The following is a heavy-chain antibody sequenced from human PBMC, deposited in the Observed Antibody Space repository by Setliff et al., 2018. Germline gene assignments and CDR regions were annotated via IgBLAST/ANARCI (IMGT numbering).Heavy chain of an antibody. V-gene: IGHV4-39*01. CDR2: IYYSGST. J-gene: IGHJ6*03. Sequence: SETLSLTCRVSGGSISSGNYYWGLIRQPPGKGLGWVATIYYSGSTYSNPSLKSRLTISVDAPDNQFSVKLSSVTAADTAVYYCARHKSNGSGSYPSLYMDVWGKGIMVTAP. CDR1: GGSISSGNYY. CDR3: ARHKSNGSGSYPSLYMDV. D-gene: IGHD3-10*01.